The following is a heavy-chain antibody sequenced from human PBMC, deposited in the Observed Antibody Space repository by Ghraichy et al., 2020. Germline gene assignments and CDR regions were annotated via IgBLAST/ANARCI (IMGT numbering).Heavy chain of an antibody. CDR2: IYHRGST. CDR1: GYSISSGHY. J-gene: IGHJ3*02. CDR3: ARDTDIAVGPSHLGGRAFDI. V-gene: IGHV4-38-2*02. D-gene: IGHD2-15*01. Sequence: SETLSLTCAVSGYSISSGHYWGWIRQPPGKGLEWIGRIYHRGSTYYNPSLKSRVTISLDTSKNQFSLKLSSVTAADTAVYCCARDTDIAVGPSHLGGRAFDIWGQGTMVTVAS.